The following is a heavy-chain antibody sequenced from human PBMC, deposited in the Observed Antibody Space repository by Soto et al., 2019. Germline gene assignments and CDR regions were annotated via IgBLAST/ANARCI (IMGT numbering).Heavy chain of an antibody. CDR2: IKQDGSEK. CDR1: GFTFSSDW. D-gene: IGHD1-26*01. V-gene: IGHV3-7*01. Sequence: GGSLRLSCAASGFTFSSDWMSWVRQAPGKGLEWVANIKQDGSEKYYVDSVKGRFTISRDNAKNSLYLQMNSLRAEDTAVYYSAREGPYGVGAAGMDVWGQGTTVTVSS. CDR3: AREGPYGVGAAGMDV. J-gene: IGHJ6*02.